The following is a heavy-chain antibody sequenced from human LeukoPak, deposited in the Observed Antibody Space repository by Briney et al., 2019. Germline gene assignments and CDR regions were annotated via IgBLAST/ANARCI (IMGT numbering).Heavy chain of an antibody. CDR2: VFDSGRT. J-gene: IGHJ4*02. CDR3: TTIKRGNIFGYFDF. V-gene: IGHV4-59*11. CDR1: GGSMATHH. D-gene: IGHD5-18*01. Sequence: SETLSLTCTVSGGSMATHHWNWIRQTPGKGLEWIGYVFDSGRTKENPSLKSRVTLSADTSKNQLSLRLSSVTAADTAVYYCTTIKRGNIFGYFDFWGQGILVTVSS.